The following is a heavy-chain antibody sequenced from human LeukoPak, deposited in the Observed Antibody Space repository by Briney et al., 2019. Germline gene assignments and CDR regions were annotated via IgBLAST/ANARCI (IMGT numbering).Heavy chain of an antibody. CDR2: ISSSSFYI. V-gene: IGHV3-21*01. CDR1: GFTFSSYS. J-gene: IGHJ4*02. CDR3: ASSGGADVDPIDY. D-gene: IGHD1-26*01. Sequence: PGGSLRLSCAASGFTFSSYSMNWVRQAPGKGLEWVSSISSSSFYIYYADSVKGRFTISRDNAKNSLYLQMNSLRAEDTAVYYCASSGGADVDPIDYWGQGTLVTVSS.